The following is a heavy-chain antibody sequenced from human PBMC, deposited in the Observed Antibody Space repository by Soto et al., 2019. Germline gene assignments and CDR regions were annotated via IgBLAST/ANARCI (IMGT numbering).Heavy chain of an antibody. J-gene: IGHJ6*02. Sequence: QVQLQESGPGLVKPSETLSLTCTVSGGSISSYYWSWIRQPPGKGLEWIGYIYYSGSTNYNPSLKSRVTISVDTSKNQLSLKLSSVTAADTAVYYCSRGVVTPYYYYGMDVWGQGTTVTVSS. CDR1: GGSISSYY. CDR2: IYYSGST. V-gene: IGHV4-59*01. D-gene: IGHD3-10*01. CDR3: SRGVVTPYYYYGMDV.